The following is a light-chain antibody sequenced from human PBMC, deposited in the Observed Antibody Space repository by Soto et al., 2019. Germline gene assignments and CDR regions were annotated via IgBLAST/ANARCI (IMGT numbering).Light chain of an antibody. J-gene: IGLJ1*01. Sequence: QSALTQPASVSGSPGQSITISCTGTSSDVGGYNYVSWYQQHPGKAPKLMIYEVSNRPSGVSNRFSGSKSGNTASLTISGPQAEDEGDYYCSSYTSSSTLFGAGTKVTVL. CDR3: SSYTSSSTL. CDR2: EVS. V-gene: IGLV2-14*01. CDR1: SSDVGGYNY.